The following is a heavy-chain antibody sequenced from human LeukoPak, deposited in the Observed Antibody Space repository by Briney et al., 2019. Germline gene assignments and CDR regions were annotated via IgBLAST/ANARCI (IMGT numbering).Heavy chain of an antibody. CDR1: GGSISGTSYC. V-gene: IGHV4-39*07. Sequence: PSETLSLTRSVSGGSISGTSYCWGWSRQPPGKGPEWIGSHYHTGRIYHNPSLNSRVTISVDTSKNQFSLKLSSVTDADTAVYYCARDGSDNWGLFDNWGRGTLVTVSS. CDR3: ARDGSDNWGLFDN. D-gene: IGHD1-1*01. J-gene: IGHJ4*02. CDR2: HYHTGRI.